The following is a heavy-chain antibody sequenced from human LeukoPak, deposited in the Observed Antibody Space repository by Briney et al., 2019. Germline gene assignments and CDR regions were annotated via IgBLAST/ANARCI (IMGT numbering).Heavy chain of an antibody. D-gene: IGHD3-3*01. CDR2: IMIDLAGGTA. CDR3: TSLAYDVHY. J-gene: IGHJ4*02. CDR1: AFTFSDYY. V-gene: IGHV3-15*01. Sequence: GASLRLSCAASAFTFSDYYISWIRQAPGKGMGGVGRIMIDLAGGTAEYGADVKGRFTISRDDSRNMLYLHLTNVRADDTDVYYCTSLAYDVHYWGRGTLVSVSS.